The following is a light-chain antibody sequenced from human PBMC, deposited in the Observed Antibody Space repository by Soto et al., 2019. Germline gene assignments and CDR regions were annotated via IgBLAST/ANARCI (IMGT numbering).Light chain of an antibody. CDR2: EVS. J-gene: IGLJ1*01. Sequence: QSALTQPASVSGSPGQSITISCTGTSSDVGAYNYISWYQQYPGTAPKIMIYEVSSRPSGVSHRFSGSKSGNTASLTISGLQANDEADYYCSSYSTTNILVFGSGTKVTVL. CDR3: SSYSTTNILV. CDR1: SSDVGAYNY. V-gene: IGLV2-14*01.